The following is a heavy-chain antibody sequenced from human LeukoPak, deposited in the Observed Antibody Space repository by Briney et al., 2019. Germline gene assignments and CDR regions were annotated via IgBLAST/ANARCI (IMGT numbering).Heavy chain of an antibody. V-gene: IGHV3-74*01. CDR2: IKTDGSYT. CDR3: ARDLDYYMDV. CDR1: GFTFRSYW. Sequence: GGSLRLSCAASGFTFRSYWMHWVRQAPGKGLEWVSRIKTDGSYTSHADSVKGRFTISRDNAKNTLYLQMNSLRAEDTAVYYCARDLDYYMDVWGKGTTVTVSS. J-gene: IGHJ6*03.